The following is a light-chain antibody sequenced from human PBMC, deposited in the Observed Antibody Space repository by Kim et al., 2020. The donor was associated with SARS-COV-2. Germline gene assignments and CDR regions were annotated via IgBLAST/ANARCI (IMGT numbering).Light chain of an antibody. V-gene: IGKV3-20*01. J-gene: IGKJ2*01. Sequence: ENVLTQSPGTLSLSPGERATLSCRASQSVSSSYLAWYQQKPGQAPRLLIYGASSRATGIPDRFSGSGSGTDFTLTISRLEPEDFAVYYCQQYGTSPYTFGQETKLDI. CDR3: QQYGTSPYT. CDR1: QSVSSSY. CDR2: GAS.